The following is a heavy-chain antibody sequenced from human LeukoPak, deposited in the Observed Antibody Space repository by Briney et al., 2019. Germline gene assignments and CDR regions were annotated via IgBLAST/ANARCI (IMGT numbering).Heavy chain of an antibody. CDR3: ARHYDFWSGSPGDYFDY. CDR2: IYYSGST. Sequence: SETLFLTCTVSGGSVSSGSYYWGWIRQPPGKGLEWIGSIYYSGSTYYNPSLKSRVTISVDTSKNQFSLKLSSVTAADTAVYYCARHYDFWSGSPGDYFDYWGQGTLVTVSS. D-gene: IGHD3-3*01. J-gene: IGHJ4*02. CDR1: GGSVSSGSYY. V-gene: IGHV4-39*01.